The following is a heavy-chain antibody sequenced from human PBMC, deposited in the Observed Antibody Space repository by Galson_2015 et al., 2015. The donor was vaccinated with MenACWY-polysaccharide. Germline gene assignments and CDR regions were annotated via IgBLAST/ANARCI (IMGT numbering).Heavy chain of an antibody. D-gene: IGHD4-17*01. CDR3: ARDRGDYGSINYFDY. V-gene: IGHV1-18*01. J-gene: IGHJ4*02. Sequence: WMGWLHPSHGNTNFAQKFQGRVTMTTDTSTNTAYMELRSLRSDDTAVYYCARDRGDYGSINYFDYWGQGTLVTVSS. CDR2: LHPSHGNT.